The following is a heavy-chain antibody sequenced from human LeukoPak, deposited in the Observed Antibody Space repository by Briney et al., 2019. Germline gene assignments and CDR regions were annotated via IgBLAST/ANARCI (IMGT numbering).Heavy chain of an antibody. Sequence: GGSLRLSCAASGFTFSNAWMSWVRQAPGKGLEWVANIKQDGSEKYYVDPVKGRFTISRDNAKNSVYLQMNSLRPEDTAVYYCAREGYYFDYWGQGTLVTVSS. J-gene: IGHJ4*02. CDR1: GFTFSNAW. CDR2: IKQDGSEK. CDR3: AREGYYFDY. V-gene: IGHV3-7*01.